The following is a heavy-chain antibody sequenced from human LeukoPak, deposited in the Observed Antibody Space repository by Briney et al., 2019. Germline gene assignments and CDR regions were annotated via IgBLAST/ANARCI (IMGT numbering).Heavy chain of an antibody. CDR3: ARGANWNDQVYYYYYYMDV. Sequence: ASVKVSCKASGYTFTSYGISWVRQAPGQGLGWMGWISAYNGNTNYAQTLQGRVTMTTDTSTSTAYMELRSLRSDDTAVYYCARGANWNDQVYYYYYYMDVWGKGTTVTVSS. V-gene: IGHV1-18*01. D-gene: IGHD1-1*01. CDR1: GYTFTSYG. CDR2: ISAYNGNT. J-gene: IGHJ6*03.